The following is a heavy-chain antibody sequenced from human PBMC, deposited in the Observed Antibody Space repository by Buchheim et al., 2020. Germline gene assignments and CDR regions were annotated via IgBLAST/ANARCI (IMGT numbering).Heavy chain of an antibody. J-gene: IGHJ4*02. V-gene: IGHV3-30*01. D-gene: IGHD5-24*01. CDR1: GFTFSSYA. CDR3: ARDLRDGYNLSRFDY. CDR2: ISYDGSNK. Sequence: QVQLVESGGGVVQPGRSLRLSCAASGFTFSSYAMHWVRQAPGKGLEWVAVISYDGSNKYYADSVKGRFTISRDNSKNTLYLQMNSLRAEDTAVYYCARDLRDGYNLSRFDYWGQGTL.